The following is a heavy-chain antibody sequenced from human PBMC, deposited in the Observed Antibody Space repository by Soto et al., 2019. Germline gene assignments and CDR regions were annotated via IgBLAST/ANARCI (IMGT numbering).Heavy chain of an antibody. D-gene: IGHD5-12*01. CDR2: INHSGST. J-gene: IGHJ4*02. CDR3: ATPDSGYDSGGFDY. Sequence: SETLSLTCAVYGGSFSGYYWSWIRQPPGKGLEWIGEINHSGSTNYNPSLKSRVTISVDTSKNQFSLKLSSVTAADTAVYYCATPDSGYDSGGFDYWGQGTLVTVSS. CDR1: GGSFSGYY. V-gene: IGHV4-34*01.